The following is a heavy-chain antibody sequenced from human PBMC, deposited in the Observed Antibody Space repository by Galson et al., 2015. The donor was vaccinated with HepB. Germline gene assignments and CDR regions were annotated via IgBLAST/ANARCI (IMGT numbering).Heavy chain of an antibody. CDR2: IWYDGSNK. Sequence: LRLSCAASGFTFSSYGMHWVRQAPGKGLEWVAVIWYDGSNKYYADSVKGRFTVSRDNSKNTLYLQMNSLRAEDTAVYYCAREGDSGSYFFDYWGQGTLVTVSS. CDR1: GFTFSSYG. J-gene: IGHJ4*02. D-gene: IGHD1-26*01. CDR3: AREGDSGSYFFDY. V-gene: IGHV3-33*08.